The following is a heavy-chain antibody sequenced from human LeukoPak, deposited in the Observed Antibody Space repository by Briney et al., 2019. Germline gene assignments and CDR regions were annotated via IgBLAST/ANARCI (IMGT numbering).Heavy chain of an antibody. Sequence: PSETLSLTCTVSGGSISSYYWSWIRQPPGKGLEWIGYIYYSGSTNYNPSLKSRVTISVDTSKNQFSLKLSSVTAADTAVYYCARKVIGLGRWYYFDYWGQGTLATVSS. V-gene: IGHV4-59*01. J-gene: IGHJ4*02. CDR3: ARKVIGLGRWYYFDY. D-gene: IGHD3/OR15-3a*01. CDR1: GGSISSYY. CDR2: IYYSGST.